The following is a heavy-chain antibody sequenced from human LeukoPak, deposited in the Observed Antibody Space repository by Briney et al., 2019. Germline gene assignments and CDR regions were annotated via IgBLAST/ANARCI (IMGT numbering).Heavy chain of an antibody. CDR1: GFTFSDYY. CDR3: ARVTAPAGVPAAMPGY. V-gene: IGHV3-11*06. D-gene: IGHD2-2*01. CDR2: ISSSSSYT. Sequence: PGGSLRLSCAASGFTFSDYYMSWIRQAPGKGLEWVSYISSSSSYTNYADSVKGRFTISRDNAKNSLYLQVNSLRAEDTAVYYCARVTAPAGVPAAMPGYWGQGTLVTVSS. J-gene: IGHJ4*02.